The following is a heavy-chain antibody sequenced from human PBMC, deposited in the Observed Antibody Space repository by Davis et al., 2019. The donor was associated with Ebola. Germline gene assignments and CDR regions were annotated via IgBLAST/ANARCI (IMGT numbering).Heavy chain of an antibody. V-gene: IGHV3-23*01. CDR1: GFTFSSYA. D-gene: IGHD3-3*01. CDR2: ISGSGGST. Sequence: GESLKISCSTSGFTFSSYAMSWVRQAPGKGLEWVSAISGSGGSTYYADSVKGRFTISRDNSKNTLYLQMKSLRAEDTAIYYCAKDKNYDFWSGYPHDAFDIWGQGTMVTVSS. CDR3: AKDKNYDFWSGYPHDAFDI. J-gene: IGHJ3*02.